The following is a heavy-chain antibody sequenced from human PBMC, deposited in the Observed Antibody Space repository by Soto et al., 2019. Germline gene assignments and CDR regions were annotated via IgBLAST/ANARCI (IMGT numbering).Heavy chain of an antibody. V-gene: IGHV3-9*01. CDR2: ISWNSGSI. J-gene: IGHJ3*02. CDR1: GFTFDDYA. D-gene: IGHD5-12*01. Sequence: GVSLRLSCAASGFTFDDYAMHWVRQAPGKGLEWVSGISWNSGSIGYADSVKGRFTISRDNAKNSLYLQMNSLRAEDTALYYCAKDMGSGYGYDAFDIWGQGTMVTVSS. CDR3: AKDMGSGYGYDAFDI.